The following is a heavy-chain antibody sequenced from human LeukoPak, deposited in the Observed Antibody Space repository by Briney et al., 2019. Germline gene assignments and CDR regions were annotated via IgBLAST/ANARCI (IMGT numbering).Heavy chain of an antibody. V-gene: IGHV1-8*02. CDR1: GYTFTNFD. CDR3: VKSPHPTVVTATLPVNFFDS. CDR2: MSPNSGNT. J-gene: IGHJ5*01. Sequence: ASMKVSCKASGYTFTNFDINWVRQATGQGLEWMGRMSPNSGNTVYAQKFQGRVTLTRNTSIGTAYMELSSLTSEDTAVYYCVKSPHPTVVTATLPVNFFDSWGQGTLVTVSS. D-gene: IGHD4-23*01.